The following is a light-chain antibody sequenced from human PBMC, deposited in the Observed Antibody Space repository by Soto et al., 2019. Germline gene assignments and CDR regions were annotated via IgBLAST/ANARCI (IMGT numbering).Light chain of an antibody. J-gene: IGKJ1*01. CDR3: QQRYSTSWT. CDR1: QTISIY. Sequence: DIQMTQSPSSLSASVGDRVTITCRASQTISIYLNWYQQKPGKAPKLLIYAASSLQSGVPSRFSGSGSGTDFTLTISSLQPEDFATYYCQQRYSTSWTFGQGTRVDIK. V-gene: IGKV1-39*01. CDR2: AAS.